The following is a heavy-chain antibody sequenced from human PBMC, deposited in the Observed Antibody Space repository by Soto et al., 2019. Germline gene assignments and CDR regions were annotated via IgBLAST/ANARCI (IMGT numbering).Heavy chain of an antibody. V-gene: IGHV3-30*18. CDR2: ISYDGSNK. J-gene: IGHJ3*02. CDR1: GFTFSSYR. Sequence: XGSLRLTCAASGFTFSSYRMHWVRQAPGKGLEWVAVISYDGSNKNYVESVKGRFTISRDNSKNTLYLQMNRLRGEDTAVYYCAKLRSSSWTQYAFDIWGQGTMVTVSS. D-gene: IGHD6-13*01. CDR3: AKLRSSSWTQYAFDI.